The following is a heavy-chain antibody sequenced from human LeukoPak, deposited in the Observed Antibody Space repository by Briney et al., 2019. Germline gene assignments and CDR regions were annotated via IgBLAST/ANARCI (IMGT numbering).Heavy chain of an antibody. D-gene: IGHD6-19*01. V-gene: IGHV3-74*01. Sequence: GGSLRLSCAASGFTFSSYWMNWVRQAPGKGLMWVSRINTDGSTTNYADSVKGRFTISRDNAKNTLYLQMNSLRAEDTAVYYCARVGSSGWPYDAFDIWGQGTMVTVSS. CDR3: ARVGSSGWPYDAFDI. J-gene: IGHJ3*02. CDR2: INTDGSTT. CDR1: GFTFSSYW.